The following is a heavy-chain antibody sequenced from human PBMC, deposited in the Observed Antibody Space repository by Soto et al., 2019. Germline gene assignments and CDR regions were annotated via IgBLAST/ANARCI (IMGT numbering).Heavy chain of an antibody. Sequence: SLKISCAASGFTFDDYAMHWVRQGPGKGLEWVSGISWNSGGIYYADSVKGRFTISRDNAKNSLYLQMNSLRAEDTAVYYCARGREGYCSSTSCYRDLYFDYWGQGTLVTVSS. CDR3: ARGREGYCSSTSCYRDLYFDY. CDR1: GFTFDDYA. D-gene: IGHD2-2*01. CDR2: ISWNSGGI. J-gene: IGHJ4*02. V-gene: IGHV3-9*01.